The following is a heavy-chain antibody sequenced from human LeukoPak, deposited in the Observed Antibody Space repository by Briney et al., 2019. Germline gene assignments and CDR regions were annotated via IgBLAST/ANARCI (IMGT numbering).Heavy chain of an antibody. CDR2: IYSGGST. CDR3: ARRMRRYCSGGSCSPMDV. CDR1: GFTVSSNY. V-gene: IGHV3-66*01. J-gene: IGHJ6*02. Sequence: GGSLRLSCAASGFTVSSNYMSWVRQAPGKGLEWVSVIYSGGSTYYADSVKGRFTISRDNSKNTLYLQMNSLRAEDTAVYYCARRMRRYCSGGSCSPMDVWGQGTTVTVSS. D-gene: IGHD2-15*01.